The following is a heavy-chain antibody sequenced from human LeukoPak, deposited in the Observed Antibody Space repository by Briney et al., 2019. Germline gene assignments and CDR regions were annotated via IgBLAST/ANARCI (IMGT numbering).Heavy chain of an antibody. V-gene: IGHV3-7*04. CDR2: IKQDGSEK. Sequence: GGSLRLSCAASGFTFSSYWMSWVRQAPGKGLEWVANIKQDGSEKYYVDSVKGRFTISRDNAKNSLYLQMNSLRAEDTAVYYCAKENRGCEQLVFDYWGQGTLVTVSS. D-gene: IGHD1-14*01. CDR3: AKENRGCEQLVFDY. J-gene: IGHJ4*02. CDR1: GFTFSSYW.